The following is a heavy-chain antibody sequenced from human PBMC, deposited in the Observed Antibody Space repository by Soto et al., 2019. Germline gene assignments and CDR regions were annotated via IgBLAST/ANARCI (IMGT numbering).Heavy chain of an antibody. D-gene: IGHD3-3*01. V-gene: IGHV4-39*01. CDR3: SRTGTYSDFWSWHPGTTNYYQYYMDV. CDR2: IFHSGGT. J-gene: IGHJ6*03. Sequence: QLQLQESGPGLVKPSETLSLTCTVSGASISSDYYYWGWIRQPPGQGLEWIGNIFHSGGTFSNPSLKSRVTISVDTSNNQFALKLTSLSAADTAIYYCSRTGTYSDFWSWHPGTTNYYQYYMDVWGKGISVTVSS. CDR1: GASISSDYYY.